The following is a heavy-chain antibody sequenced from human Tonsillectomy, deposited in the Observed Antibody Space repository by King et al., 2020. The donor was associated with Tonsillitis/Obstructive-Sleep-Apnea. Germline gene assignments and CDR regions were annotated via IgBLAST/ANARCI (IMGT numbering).Heavy chain of an antibody. Sequence: QLQLQESGPGLVKPSGTLSLTCTVSGGSITSHYWGWIRQPPGKGLEWIGHISDSGSTNSNPSLKSRVTISVETSKNQFSLKLTSVTGADTAVYYCARGRWDITGTQFDPWGQGTLVTVSS. D-gene: IGHD1-7*01. V-gene: IGHV4-59*11. J-gene: IGHJ5*02. CDR2: ISDSGST. CDR1: GGSITSHY. CDR3: ARGRWDITGTQFDP.